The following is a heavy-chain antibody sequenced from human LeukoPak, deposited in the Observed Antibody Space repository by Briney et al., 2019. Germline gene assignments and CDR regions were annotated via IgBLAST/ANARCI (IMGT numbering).Heavy chain of an antibody. V-gene: IGHV1-2*02. Sequence: ASVKVSCKASGYTFTGYYMHWVRQAPGQGLEWMGWINPNSGGTNYAQKFQGRVTMTRDTSISTAYMELSRLRSDDTAVYYCALVLLWFGEHPGDYWGQGTLVTVSS. CDR3: ALVLLWFGEHPGDY. D-gene: IGHD3-10*01. J-gene: IGHJ4*02. CDR1: GYTFTGYY. CDR2: INPNSGGT.